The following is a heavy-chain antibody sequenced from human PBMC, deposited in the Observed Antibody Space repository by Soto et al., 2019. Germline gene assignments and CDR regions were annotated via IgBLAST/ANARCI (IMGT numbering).Heavy chain of an antibody. V-gene: IGHV3-23*01. CDR2: ISGGGNDA. CDR3: ATSLFFASTDTEPFDY. J-gene: IGHJ4*02. Sequence: PGGSLRLSCAASRFTFSSYAMSWVRQAPGKGLEWVSSISGGGNDAYYADSVKGRFTISRDNSQNTLYLQMSSLKTDVTAVFYSATSLFFASTDTEPFDYWGQGALVTVSS. CDR1: RFTFSSYA.